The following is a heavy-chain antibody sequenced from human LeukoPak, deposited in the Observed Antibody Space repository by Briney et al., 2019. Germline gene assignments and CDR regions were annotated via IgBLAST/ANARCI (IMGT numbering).Heavy chain of an antibody. CDR3: AGVAKERVGGVYYFDY. D-gene: IGHD1-1*01. CDR2: IGTAGDT. CDR1: GFTFSDYD. Sequence: GGSLRLSCASSGFTFSDYDMHWVRQATGKGLEWVSAIGTAGDTYYTGSVKGRFTISRENAKNSLYLQMNSLRAGDTAVYYCAGVAKERVGGVYYFDYWGQGTLVTVSS. J-gene: IGHJ4*02. V-gene: IGHV3-13*01.